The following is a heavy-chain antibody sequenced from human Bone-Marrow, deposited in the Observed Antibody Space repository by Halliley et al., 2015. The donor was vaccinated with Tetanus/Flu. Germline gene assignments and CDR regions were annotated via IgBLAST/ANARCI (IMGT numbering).Heavy chain of an antibody. CDR1: GASIRSTNFY. J-gene: IGHJ5*02. D-gene: IGHD7-27*01. CDR3: ARDPFSTEPSYGTLTVRFDP. CDR2: IYYSGST. Sequence: GLVKPSETLSLTCTVSGASIRSTNFYWGWIRQPPGKGLEWIGSIYYSGSTYYNPSLKSRVTISVDTSKDQFSLKLTSVTAADTAVYYCARDPFSTEPSYGTLTVRFDPWGQGTLVTVST. V-gene: IGHV4-39*02.